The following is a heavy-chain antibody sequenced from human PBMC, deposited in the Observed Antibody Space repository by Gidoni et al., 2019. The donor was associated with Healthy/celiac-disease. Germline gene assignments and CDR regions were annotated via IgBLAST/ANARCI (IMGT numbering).Heavy chain of an antibody. CDR3: AKDGAYSSGWYRRLYYYYYYGMDV. J-gene: IGHJ6*02. CDR1: GFTFDDYA. Sequence: EVQLVESGGGVVQPGGSLRLSCAASGFTFDDYAMHWVRQAPGKGLEWVSLISGDGGSTYYADSVKGRFTISRDNSKNSLYLQMNSLRTEDTALYYCAKDGAYSSGWYRRLYYYYYYGMDVWGQGTTVTVSS. D-gene: IGHD6-19*01. CDR2: ISGDGGST. V-gene: IGHV3-43*02.